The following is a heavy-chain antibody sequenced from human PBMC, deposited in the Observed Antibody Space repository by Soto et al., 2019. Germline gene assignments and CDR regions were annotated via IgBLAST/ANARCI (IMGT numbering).Heavy chain of an antibody. Sequence: SGPTLVTATQPLTLTCPFSGFSLTSNDVGVGWIRQPPGKALEWLALIYWDDDKRYSPSLKSRLTITKDTSKNQVVLRMTNMDPVDTATYYCAHSRYSRSSFDYWGQGTLVTVSS. CDR1: GFSLTSNDVG. CDR2: IYWDDDK. CDR3: AHSRYSRSSFDY. J-gene: IGHJ4*02. V-gene: IGHV2-5*02. D-gene: IGHD6-6*01.